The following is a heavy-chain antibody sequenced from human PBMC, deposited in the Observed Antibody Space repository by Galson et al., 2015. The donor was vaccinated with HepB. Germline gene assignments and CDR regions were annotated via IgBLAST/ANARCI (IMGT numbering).Heavy chain of an antibody. D-gene: IGHD4-11*01. V-gene: IGHV3-7*05. CDR3: ARGGSTYDH. J-gene: IGHJ5*02. Sequence: SLRLSCAASGFTFSIYWMSWVRQAPGKGLEWVANIKQDGSDKYYVDSVKGRFTISRDNAKNSLFLQMNSLRAEDTAVYYCARGGSTYDHWGQGTLVTVSS. CDR1: GFTFSIYW. CDR2: IKQDGSDK.